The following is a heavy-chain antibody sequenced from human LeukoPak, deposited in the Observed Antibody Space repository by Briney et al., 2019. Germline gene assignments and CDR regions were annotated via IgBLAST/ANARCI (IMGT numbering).Heavy chain of an antibody. J-gene: IGHJ4*02. V-gene: IGHV1-2*02. CDR2: INPNSGGT. CDR1: GYTFTGYY. Sequence: ASVKVSCKASGYTFTGYYMHWVRQAPGQGLEWMGWINPNSGGTNYAQKFQGRVTMTRDTSISTAYMELSRLRSDDTAVYYCANSDYGDYVFNYWGQGTLVTVSS. D-gene: IGHD4-17*01. CDR3: ANSDYGDYVFNY.